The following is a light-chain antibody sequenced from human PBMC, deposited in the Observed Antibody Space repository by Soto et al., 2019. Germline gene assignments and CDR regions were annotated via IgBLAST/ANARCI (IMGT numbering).Light chain of an antibody. J-gene: IGKJ4*01. CDR1: QSVSTY. V-gene: IGKV3-11*01. Sequence: EIVLTQSPATLSLSPGERATLSCRVSQSVSTYLAWYQHKSGQAPRLLIYDASKRATGIPARFSGSGSGTDFTRTISSLEPEDYAVYYCQQRSNWPPPFGGGTKVEIK. CDR3: QQRSNWPPP. CDR2: DAS.